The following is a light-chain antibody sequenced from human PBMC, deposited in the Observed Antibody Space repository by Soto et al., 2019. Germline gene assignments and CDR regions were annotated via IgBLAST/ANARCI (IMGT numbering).Light chain of an antibody. CDR3: QSYDSNLSSCV. CDR2: GNS. CDR1: SSNIGAGYD. Sequence: QSVLTQPPSVSGAPGQRVTISCTGSSSNIGAGYDVHWYQQVPGTAPKLLIYGNSNRPSGVPDRFSGSKSGTSASLAITGLQAEDGADYYCQSYDSNLSSCVFGGGTKLTVL. V-gene: IGLV1-40*01. J-gene: IGLJ3*02.